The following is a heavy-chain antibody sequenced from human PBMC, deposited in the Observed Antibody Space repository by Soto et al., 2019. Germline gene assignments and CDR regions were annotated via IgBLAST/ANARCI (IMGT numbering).Heavy chain of an antibody. V-gene: IGHV1-2*04. CDR1: GYTFTGYY. D-gene: IGHD2-15*01. J-gene: IGHJ6*02. CDR3: ARGAVETPTYYYYGMDV. Sequence: ASVKVSCKASGYTFTGYYMHWVRQAPGQGLEWMGRINPNSGGTNYAQKFQGWVTMTRDMSISTAYMELSRLRSDDTAVYYCARGAVETPTYYYYGMDVWGQGTTVTVSS. CDR2: INPNSGGT.